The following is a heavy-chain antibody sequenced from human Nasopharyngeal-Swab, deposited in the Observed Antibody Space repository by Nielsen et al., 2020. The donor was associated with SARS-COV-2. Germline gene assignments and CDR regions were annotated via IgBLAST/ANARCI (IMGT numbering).Heavy chain of an antibody. CDR1: GFTFSRYW. Sequence: GESLKISCAASGFTFSRYWMHWVRLPPGKGLEWVSQIDVDGRRTTYADSVKGRFIISRDNAKNSLDLQMNSLRVEDTAVYYCVRNEIWGQGTLVTVS. J-gene: IGHJ4*02. V-gene: IGHV3-74*01. CDR3: VRNEI. CDR2: IDVDGRRT.